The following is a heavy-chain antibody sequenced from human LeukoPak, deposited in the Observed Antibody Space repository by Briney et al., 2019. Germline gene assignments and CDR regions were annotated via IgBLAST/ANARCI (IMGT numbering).Heavy chain of an antibody. CDR1: GFPFSNYG. CDR3: AKDPGRWEPLFS. Sequence: PGGSLRLSCAASGFPFSNYGMNWVRQAPGKGPEWVAIISYDESNKDYADSVKGRFTISRDNSKNTLYLQMNSLRPEDTAVYYRAKDPGRWEPLFSWGQGTPVTVSS. CDR2: ISYDESNK. D-gene: IGHD1-26*01. V-gene: IGHV3-30*18. J-gene: IGHJ5*02.